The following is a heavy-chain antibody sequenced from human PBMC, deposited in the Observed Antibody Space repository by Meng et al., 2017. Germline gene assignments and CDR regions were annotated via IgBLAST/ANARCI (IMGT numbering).Heavy chain of an antibody. CDR2: ISAYNGNT. Sequence: ASVKVSCKASGYTLTSYGISWVRQAPGQGLEWMGWISAYNGNTNYAQKLQGRVTMTTDTSTSTAYMELRSLRSDDTAVYYCAREVDVDTAMVAFDYWGQGTRVTGAS. V-gene: IGHV1-18*01. CDR3: AREVDVDTAMVAFDY. D-gene: IGHD5-18*01. J-gene: IGHJ4*02. CDR1: GYTLTSYG.